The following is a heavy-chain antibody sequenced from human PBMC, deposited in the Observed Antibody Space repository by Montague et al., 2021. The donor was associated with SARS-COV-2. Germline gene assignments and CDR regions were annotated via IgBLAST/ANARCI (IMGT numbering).Heavy chain of an antibody. CDR3: ARLGVVPSPRTFDP. CDR2: TYHSGST. J-gene: IGHJ5*02. CDR1: GASISSNNW. Sequence: RETLSLTCEVSGASISSNNWWIWVRQSPGKGLEWIGETYHSGSTNYNPSLRGRVTISVDKSKNQFSLKVNSVSAADTAVYYCARLGVVPSPRTFDPWGQGTLVTVSS. D-gene: IGHD3-10*01. V-gene: IGHV4-4*03.